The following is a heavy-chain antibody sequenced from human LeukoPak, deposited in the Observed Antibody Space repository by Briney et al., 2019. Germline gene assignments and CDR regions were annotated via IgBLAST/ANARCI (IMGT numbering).Heavy chain of an antibody. CDR3: ARAFCVGECFVLHIFFDS. J-gene: IGHJ4*02. Sequence: PSETPSLTRTVSGGSISSYYWSWIPHPPGKGLEWGGNIYQRATVHNNPSLKSRATISLDTSKNHFSLNLRSMQASDTAVYYCARAFCVGECFVLHIFFDSWGQGTLVTVSS. D-gene: IGHD2-21*01. CDR1: GGSISSYY. V-gene: IGHV4-59*08. CDR2: IYQRATV.